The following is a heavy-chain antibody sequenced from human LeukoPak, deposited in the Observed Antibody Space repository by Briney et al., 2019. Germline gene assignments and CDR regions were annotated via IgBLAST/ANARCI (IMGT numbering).Heavy chain of an antibody. CDR2: ISGSGGST. V-gene: IGHV3-23*01. CDR3: AKGVSVAGIFGY. CDR1: GGSFSGYY. Sequence: ETLSLTCAVYGGSFSGYYWSWIRQPPGKGLEWVSAISGSGGSTYYADSVKGRFTISRDNSKNTLYLQMNSLRAEDTAVYYCAKGVSVAGIFGYWGQGTLVTVSS. J-gene: IGHJ4*02. D-gene: IGHD6-19*01.